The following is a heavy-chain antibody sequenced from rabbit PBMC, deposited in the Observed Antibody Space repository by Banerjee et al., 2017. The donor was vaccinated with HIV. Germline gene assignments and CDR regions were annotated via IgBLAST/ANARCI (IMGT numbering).Heavy chain of an antibody. CDR2: IDGGGSGST. CDR1: GFSFSFSYW. D-gene: IGHD4-1*01. J-gene: IGHJ3*01. V-gene: IGHV1S40*01. CDR3: ARDLAGYGNVDL. Sequence: QSLEESGGDLVKPGASLTLTYTASGFSFSFSYWICWVRQAPGKGLEWIGCIDGGGSGSTYYTNWAKGRFTISKTSSTTVTLQMTSLTAADTATYFCARDLAGYGNVDLWGQGTLVTVS.